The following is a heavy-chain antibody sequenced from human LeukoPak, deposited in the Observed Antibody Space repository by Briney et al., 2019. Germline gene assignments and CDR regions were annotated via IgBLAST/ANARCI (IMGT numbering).Heavy chain of an antibody. D-gene: IGHD3-10*01. CDR2: IIPIFGTA. CDR1: GSTFSSYA. CDR3: ASDSGSGSYGGY. Sequence: SVRVSCRASGSTFSSYAINWVRQAPGQGREWMGGIIPIFGTANYAQKLQGRVTITADKSTSTAYMELSSLTSEDTAVYYCASDSGSGSYGGYWGQGTLVTVSS. J-gene: IGHJ4*02. V-gene: IGHV1-69*06.